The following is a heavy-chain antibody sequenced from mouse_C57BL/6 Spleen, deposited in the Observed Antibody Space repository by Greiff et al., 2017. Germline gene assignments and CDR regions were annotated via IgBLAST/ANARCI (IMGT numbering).Heavy chain of an antibody. D-gene: IGHD3-2*02. CDR1: GYTFTSYW. CDR2: IDPSDSYT. Sequence: VQLQQPGAELVRPGTSVKLSCTASGYTFTSYWMHWVKQRPGQGLEWIGVIDPSDSYTNYNQKFKGKATLTVDTSSSTAYMQLSSLTSEDSAVDYCARETAQATFHFDYWGQGTTLTVSS. CDR3: ARETAQATFHFDY. J-gene: IGHJ2*01. V-gene: IGHV1-59*01.